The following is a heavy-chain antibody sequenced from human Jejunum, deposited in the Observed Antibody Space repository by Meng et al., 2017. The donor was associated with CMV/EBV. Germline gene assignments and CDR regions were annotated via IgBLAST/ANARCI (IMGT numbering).Heavy chain of an antibody. J-gene: IGHJ6*02. V-gene: IGHV3-9*01. D-gene: IGHD6-19*01. Sequence: VRQAPGKGLEWVSGISWNSGTRGYAVSVRGRFTISRDNARNSLYLQMDSLRAEDTALYYCARDIVEGGYCSDTRRSWPSGMDVWGQGTTVTVSS. CDR3: ARDIVEGGYCSDTRRSWPSGMDV. CDR2: ISWNSGTR.